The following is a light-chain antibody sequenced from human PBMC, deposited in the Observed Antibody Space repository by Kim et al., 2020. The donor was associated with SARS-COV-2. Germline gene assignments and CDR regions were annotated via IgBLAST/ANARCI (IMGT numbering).Light chain of an antibody. CDR2: SVS. Sequence: RSLSPGERATLSCRASDSVDSSYLTWYQQKPGQPPRLLIYSVSNRAPDIPDRFSGSGSGTDFTLTISRLEPEDFAVYYCQQFGSFGPGTKVDIK. CDR1: DSVDSSY. CDR3: QQFGS. V-gene: IGKV3-20*01. J-gene: IGKJ3*01.